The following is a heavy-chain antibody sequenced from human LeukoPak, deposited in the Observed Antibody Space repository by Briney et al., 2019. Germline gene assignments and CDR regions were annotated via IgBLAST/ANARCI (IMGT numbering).Heavy chain of an antibody. Sequence: GGSLRLSCAASGFTFSSYGMHWARQAPGKGLEWVAVIWYDGSNKYYADSVKGRFTISRDNSKNTLYLQMNSLRAEGTAVYYCARVRSAYYYYYGMDVWGQGTTVTVSS. CDR3: ARVRSAYYYYYGMDV. CDR1: GFTFSSYG. V-gene: IGHV3-33*01. J-gene: IGHJ6*02. CDR2: IWYDGSNK.